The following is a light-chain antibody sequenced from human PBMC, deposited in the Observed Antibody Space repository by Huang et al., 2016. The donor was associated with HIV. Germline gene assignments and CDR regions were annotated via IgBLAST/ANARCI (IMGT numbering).Light chain of an antibody. J-gene: IGKJ2*01. CDR2: ETV. CDR1: QGIGNS. V-gene: IGKV3-15*01. Sequence: ERVLTQSPGTLSVSPGERATLSCRTSQGIGNSLAWDQLKPGQAPRLLIYETVIRASDIPARFSGGGSEIDFTLTISGLQSEDSAVYYCQQYHEWPRTFGQGTKVEIK. CDR3: QQYHEWPRT.